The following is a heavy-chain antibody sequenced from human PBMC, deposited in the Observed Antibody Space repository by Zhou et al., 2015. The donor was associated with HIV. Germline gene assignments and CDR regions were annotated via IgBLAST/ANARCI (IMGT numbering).Heavy chain of an antibody. CDR2: ITPTFGGA. CDR3: ARGKLLWFGGSGHYVMDV. D-gene: IGHD3-10*01. Sequence: QVQLVQSGAEVKRPGSSVKVSCQASGVTFTNYAISWVRQAPGQGLEWMGGITPTFGGADYAQKLHGRVTITADESTRTAYMELSSLRSDDTAVYYCARGKLLWFGGSGHYVMDVWGYERTASPSPQ. V-gene: IGHV1-69*01. J-gene: IGHJ6*04. CDR1: GVTFTNYA.